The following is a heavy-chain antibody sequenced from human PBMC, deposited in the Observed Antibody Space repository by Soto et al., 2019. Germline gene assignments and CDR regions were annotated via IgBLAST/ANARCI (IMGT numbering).Heavy chain of an antibody. CDR3: AMYAAANRCFEA. V-gene: IGHV4-30-4*01. Sequence: PSETLSLTCTVSGGPIRSVDHWWTWIRQPPGKGLEWLGYIHSGGATNGNPSLKSRLTLSLDMTTNQFSLNLNSLTAADTAVYFCAMYAAANRCFEAWGQGMLVTVAS. CDR1: GGPIRSVDHW. D-gene: IGHD2-8*01. CDR2: IHSGGAT. J-gene: IGHJ5*02.